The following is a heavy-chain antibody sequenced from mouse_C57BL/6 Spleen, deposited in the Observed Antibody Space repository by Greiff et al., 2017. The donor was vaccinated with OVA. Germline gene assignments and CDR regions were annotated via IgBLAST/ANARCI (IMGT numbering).Heavy chain of an antibody. V-gene: IGHV1-20*01. CDR1: GYSFTGYF. CDR2: INPYNGDT. D-gene: IGHD1-1*01. Sequence: EVKLMESGPELVKPGDSVKISCKASGYSFTGYFMNWVMQSHGKSLEWIGRINPYNGDTFYNQKFKGKATLTVDKSSSTAHMELRSLTSEDSAVYYCARGGTTVDYWGQGTTLTVSS. J-gene: IGHJ2*01. CDR3: ARGGTTVDY.